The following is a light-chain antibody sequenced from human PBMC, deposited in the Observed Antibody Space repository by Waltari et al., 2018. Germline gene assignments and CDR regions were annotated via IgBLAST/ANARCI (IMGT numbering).Light chain of an antibody. V-gene: IGKV3-11*01. Sequence: EIVLTQSPATLSLSPGERATLSCRARQSVSSYIAWYQQKPGQAPRLPIYDASNRATGIPARFSGSGSGTDFTLTISSLEPEDFAVYYCQQRSNWITFGQGTRLEIK. CDR3: QQRSNWIT. CDR1: QSVSSY. CDR2: DAS. J-gene: IGKJ5*01.